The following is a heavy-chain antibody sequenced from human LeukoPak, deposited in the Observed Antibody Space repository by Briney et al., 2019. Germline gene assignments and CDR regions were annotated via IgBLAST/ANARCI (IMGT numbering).Heavy chain of an antibody. Sequence: PGGSLRLSCAASGFTFTSVGMHRVRQAPGKGLEWVAFIEWDGSNQYYASSVKGRFTFSRDNSKNTLYLQMDSLRPEDTAVYYCAKGFRYHFDYWGQGSLVTVSS. V-gene: IGHV3-30*02. CDR2: IEWDGSNQ. D-gene: IGHD1-14*01. J-gene: IGHJ4*02. CDR1: GFTFTSVG. CDR3: AKGFRYHFDY.